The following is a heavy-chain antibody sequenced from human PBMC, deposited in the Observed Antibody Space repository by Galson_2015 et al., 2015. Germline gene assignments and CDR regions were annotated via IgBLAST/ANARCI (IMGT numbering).Heavy chain of an antibody. D-gene: IGHD3-10*01. CDR3: ARVGYYYGSGSYNDAFDI. Sequence: SVKVSCKASGYTFTGYYMHWVRQAPGQGLEWMGRINPNSGGTNYAQKFQGRVTMTRDTSISTAYMELSRLRSDDTAVYYCARVGYYYGSGSYNDAFDIWGQGTMVTVSS. V-gene: IGHV1-2*06. CDR1: GYTFTGYY. CDR2: INPNSGGT. J-gene: IGHJ3*02.